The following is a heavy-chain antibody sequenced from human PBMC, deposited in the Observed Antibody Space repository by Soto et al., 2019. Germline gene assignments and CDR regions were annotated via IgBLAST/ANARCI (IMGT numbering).Heavy chain of an antibody. D-gene: IGHD2-2*01. CDR1: GYSFTSYW. J-gene: IGHJ5*02. V-gene: IGHV5-51*01. CDR2: IYPGDSDT. Sequence: PGESLKISCKGSGYSFTSYWIGWVRQMPGKGLEWMGIIYPGDSDTRYSPSFQGQVTISADKSISTAYLQWSSLKASDTAMYYCVRPKGYCSRNSCYSAVGPVWFDPWGQGTLVTVSS. CDR3: VRPKGYCSRNSCYSAVGPVWFDP.